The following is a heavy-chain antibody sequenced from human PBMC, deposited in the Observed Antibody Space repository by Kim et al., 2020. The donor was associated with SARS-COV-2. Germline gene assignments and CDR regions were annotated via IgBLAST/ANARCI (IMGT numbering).Heavy chain of an antibody. D-gene: IGHD2-15*01. Sequence: ASVKVSCKASGYTFTGYYMHWVRQAPGQGLEWMGWINPNSGGTNYAQKFQGWVTMTKDTSISTAYMELSRLRSDDTAVYYCARDVGGYCSGGSCYSGQFDYWGQGTLVTVSS. CDR1: GYTFTGYY. CDR2: INPNSGGT. J-gene: IGHJ4*02. CDR3: ARDVGGYCSGGSCYSGQFDY. V-gene: IGHV1-2*04.